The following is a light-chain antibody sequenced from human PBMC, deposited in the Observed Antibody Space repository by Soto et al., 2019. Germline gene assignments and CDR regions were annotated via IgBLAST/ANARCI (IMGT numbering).Light chain of an antibody. CDR2: GAS. V-gene: IGKV3-20*01. CDR3: QQYGSSPLLT. CDR1: QSVSSSY. J-gene: IGKJ4*01. Sequence: EIVLTQSPGTLSLSPGKRATLSCRASQSVSSSYLSLYQHKPGPAPRLLIYGASSRATGIPDRFSGSGSGTDFTLTISRLEPEDFAVYYCQQYGSSPLLTFGGGTKVDIK.